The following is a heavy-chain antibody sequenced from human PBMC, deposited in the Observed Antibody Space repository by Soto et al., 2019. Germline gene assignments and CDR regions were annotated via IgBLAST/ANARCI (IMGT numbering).Heavy chain of an antibody. J-gene: IGHJ4*02. CDR3: AKKGREITFGGVIAD. V-gene: IGHV3-23*01. D-gene: IGHD3-16*02. CDR1: GFTFSSYA. Sequence: EVQRLESGGGLVQPGGSLRLSCAASGFTFSSYAMSWIRQAPGKGLEWVSAISGSGGSTYYADSVKGRFTISRDNSKNTLYLQMNSLRAEDTAVYYCAKKGREITFGGVIADWGQGTLVTVSS. CDR2: ISGSGGST.